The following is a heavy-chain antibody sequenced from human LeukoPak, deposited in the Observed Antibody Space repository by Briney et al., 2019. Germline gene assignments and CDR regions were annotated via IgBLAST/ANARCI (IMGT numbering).Heavy chain of an antibody. CDR2: IYHSGST. CDR1: GYSISSGYY. CDR3: ARARILMTTTSFDP. Sequence: PSETLSLTCTVSGYSISSGYYWGWIRQPPGKGLEWIGNIYHSGSTNYNPSLESRVTISVDASKNQFSLKLSSVTAADTAVYYCARARILMTTTSFDPWGQGTLVTVSS. D-gene: IGHD3-16*01. J-gene: IGHJ5*02. V-gene: IGHV4-38-2*02.